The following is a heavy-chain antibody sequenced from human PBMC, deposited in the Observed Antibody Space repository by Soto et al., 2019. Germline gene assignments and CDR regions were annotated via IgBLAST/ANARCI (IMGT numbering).Heavy chain of an antibody. CDR3: ARMYYDILIGSSDYYGMDV. CDR1: GYTFTSYG. D-gene: IGHD3-9*01. J-gene: IGHJ6*02. CDR2: IIPILGIA. Sequence: ASVKVSCKASGYTFTSYGISWVRQAPGQGLEWMGRIIPILGIANYAQKFQGRVTITADKSTSTAYMELSSLRSEDTAVYYCARMYYDILIGSSDYYGMDVWGQGTTVTVSS. V-gene: IGHV1-69*04.